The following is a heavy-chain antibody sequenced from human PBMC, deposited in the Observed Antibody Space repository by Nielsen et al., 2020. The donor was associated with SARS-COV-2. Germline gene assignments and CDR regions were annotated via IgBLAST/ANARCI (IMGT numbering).Heavy chain of an antibody. CDR1: GFTFSGSA. V-gene: IGHV3-73*01. CDR3: TTTPWDTIFGVVRTASKKYFDY. D-gene: IGHD3-3*01. J-gene: IGHJ4*02. CDR2: IRSKANSYAT. Sequence: GESLKISCAASGFTFSGSAMHWVRQASGKGLEWVGRIRSKANSYATAYAASVKGRFTISRDDSKNTAYLQVNSLKTEDTAVYYCTTTPWDTIFGVVRTASKKYFDYWGQGTLVTVSS.